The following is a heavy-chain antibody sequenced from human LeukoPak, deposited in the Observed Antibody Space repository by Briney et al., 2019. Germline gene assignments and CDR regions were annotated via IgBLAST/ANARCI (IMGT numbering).Heavy chain of an antibody. J-gene: IGHJ4*02. CDR2: ISSSSSYI. D-gene: IGHD2-8*01. Sequence: GGSLRLSCAVSGFTFNNYWMNWVRQAPGKGLEWVSSISSSSSYIYYADSVKGRFTISRDNAKNSLSLHMNSLRAEDTAIYYCTTKWYWGQGTLVTVSS. CDR3: TTKWY. V-gene: IGHV3-21*01. CDR1: GFTFNNYW.